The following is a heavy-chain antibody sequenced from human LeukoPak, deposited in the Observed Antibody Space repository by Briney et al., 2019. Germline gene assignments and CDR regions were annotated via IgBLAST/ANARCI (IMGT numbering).Heavy chain of an antibody. J-gene: IGHJ3*02. CDR3: ARAESYYDILTGYQEGHAFDI. CDR2: IYYSGST. Sequence: PSETLSLTCTVSGGSVSSGSYYWSWIRQPPGKGLEWIGYIYYSGSTNYNPSLKSRVTISVDTSKNQFSLKLSSVTAADTAVYYCARAESYYDILTGYQEGHAFDIWGQGTMVTVSS. V-gene: IGHV4-61*01. CDR1: GGSVSSGSYY. D-gene: IGHD3-9*01.